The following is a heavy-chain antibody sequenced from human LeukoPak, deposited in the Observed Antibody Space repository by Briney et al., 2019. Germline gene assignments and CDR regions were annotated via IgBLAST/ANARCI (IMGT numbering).Heavy chain of an antibody. Sequence: PSETLSLTCTVSGGSISSYYWSWIRQPPGKGLEWIGYIYYSGSTNYNPSLKSRVTMSVDTSKNQFSLKLNSVTAADTAVYYCVTGYYYDSSGMFDYWGQGILVTVSS. CDR2: IYYSGST. CDR3: VTGYYYDSSGMFDY. D-gene: IGHD3-22*01. J-gene: IGHJ4*02. CDR1: GGSISSYY. V-gene: IGHV4-59*01.